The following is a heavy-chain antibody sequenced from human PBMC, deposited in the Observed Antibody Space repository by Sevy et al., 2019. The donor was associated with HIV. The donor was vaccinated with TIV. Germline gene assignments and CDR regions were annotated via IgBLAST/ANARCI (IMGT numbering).Heavy chain of an antibody. CDR3: AKTEYTSGWIY. CDR1: GFSFYTYA. J-gene: IGHJ4*02. CDR2: ITDNGAKT. V-gene: IGHV3-23*01. Sequence: GGSLRLSCPTSGFSFYTYAMTWVRQAPGKGLEWVASITDNGAKTFYADSVKGRFTISRDNSQSTLFLHMNSLRGDDTAVYFCAKTEYTSGWIYWGQGTLVTVSS. D-gene: IGHD6-19*01.